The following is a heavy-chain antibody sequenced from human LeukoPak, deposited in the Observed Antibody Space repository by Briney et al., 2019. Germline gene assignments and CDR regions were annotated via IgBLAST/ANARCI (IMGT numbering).Heavy chain of an antibody. CDR1: GGSISSGSYY. CDR2: IYTSGST. Sequence: PSETLSLTCTVSGGSISSGSYYWSWIRQPAGKGLEWIGRIYTSGSTNYNPSLKSRVTISVDTSKNQFSLKLSSVTAADTAVYYCARASGYSSGWYGIWGQGTLVTVSS. V-gene: IGHV4-61*02. CDR3: ARASGYSSGWYGI. J-gene: IGHJ4*02. D-gene: IGHD6-19*01.